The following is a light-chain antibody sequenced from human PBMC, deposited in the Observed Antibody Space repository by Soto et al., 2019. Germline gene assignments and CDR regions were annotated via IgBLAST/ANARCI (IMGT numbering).Light chain of an antibody. Sequence: EIVLTQSPGTLSLSPGERATLSCRASQSVSNNYLAWYQQKPGQAPRLLIYGASNRATGIPDRFSGSGSGTDFTFTISSLQPEDIATYYCQQYANLPITFGQGTRLEIK. CDR3: QQYANLPIT. CDR1: QSVSNNY. J-gene: IGKJ5*01. V-gene: IGKV3-20*01. CDR2: GAS.